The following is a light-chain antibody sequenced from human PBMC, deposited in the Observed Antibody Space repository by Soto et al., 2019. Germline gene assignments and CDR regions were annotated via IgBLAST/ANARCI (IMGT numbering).Light chain of an antibody. J-gene: IGKJ2*01. Sequence: EIVLTQSPGPLSLSPGERVTLSCRASQSINNNYLAWYQQKPGQAPRLLIYAASSGATGIPDRFSGSGSGADFTLTICRLEPEDFAVYYCQQYGASPYTFGQGTKLEIK. CDR1: QSINNNY. CDR3: QQYGASPYT. CDR2: AAS. V-gene: IGKV3-20*01.